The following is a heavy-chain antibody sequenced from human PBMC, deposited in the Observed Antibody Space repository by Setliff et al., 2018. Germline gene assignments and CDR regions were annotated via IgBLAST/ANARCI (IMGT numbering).Heavy chain of an antibody. CDR2: IYWDDDK. V-gene: IGHV2-5*02. J-gene: IGHJ4*02. CDR1: GFSLSTSGVG. CDR3: AHGGDFWSGYWGGGPRKVGYYFDY. Sequence: PTQTLTLTCTFSGFSLSTSGVGVGWIRQPPGKALEWLALIYWDDDKRYSPSLKSRLTITKDTSKNQVVLTMTNMDPVDTATYYCAHGGDFWSGYWGGGPRKVGYYFDYWGQGTLVTVSS. D-gene: IGHD3-3*01.